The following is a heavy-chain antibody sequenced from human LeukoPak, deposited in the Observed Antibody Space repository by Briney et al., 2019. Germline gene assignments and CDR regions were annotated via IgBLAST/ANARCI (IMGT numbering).Heavy chain of an antibody. CDR1: GGSFSGFY. D-gene: IGHD1-7*01. V-gene: IGHV4-34*01. J-gene: IGHJ3*02. CDR3: AREDWNYKVDAFDI. Sequence: SETLSLTCAVYGGSFSGFYWSWIRQPPGKGLEWIGDINHSGGTNYIPSLKSRVTISVDTPKNQFSLKMSTVTAADTAVYYCAREDWNYKVDAFDIWGQGTMVTVSS. CDR2: INHSGGT.